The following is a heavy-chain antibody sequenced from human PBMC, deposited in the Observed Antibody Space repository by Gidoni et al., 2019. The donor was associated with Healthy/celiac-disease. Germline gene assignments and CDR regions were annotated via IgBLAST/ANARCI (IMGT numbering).Heavy chain of an antibody. V-gene: IGHV3-23*01. Sequence: VSAISGSGGSTYYADSVKGRFTISRDNSKNTLYLQMNSLRAEDTAVYYCAKGEGRVDTAIGYWGQGTLVTVSS. D-gene: IGHD5-18*01. J-gene: IGHJ4*02. CDR3: AKGEGRVDTAIGY. CDR2: ISGSGGST.